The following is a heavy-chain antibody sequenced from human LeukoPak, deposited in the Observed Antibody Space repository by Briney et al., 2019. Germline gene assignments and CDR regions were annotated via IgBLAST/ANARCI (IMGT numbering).Heavy chain of an antibody. CDR1: GFTFSSYG. J-gene: IGHJ4*02. CDR2: IRYDGSNK. Sequence: GGSLRLSCAASGFTFSSYGMHWVRQAPGKGLEWVAVIRYDGSNKYYADSVKGRFTISRDNSKNTLYLQMNSLRAEDTAVYYCARLATIMVAFDYWGQGTLVTVSS. CDR3: ARLATIMVAFDY. V-gene: IGHV3-33*01. D-gene: IGHD2-8*01.